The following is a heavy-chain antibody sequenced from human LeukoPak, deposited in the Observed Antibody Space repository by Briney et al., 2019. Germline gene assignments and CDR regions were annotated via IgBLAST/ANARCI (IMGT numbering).Heavy chain of an antibody. V-gene: IGHV3-7*01. CDR3: ARGVHYYDSNNYYSYYFAY. CDR2: IKEDGSEK. J-gene: IGHJ4*02. D-gene: IGHD3-22*01. Sequence: GGSLRLSCTASGFTFSSYWMSWVRQAPGKGLEWVANIKEDGSEKYYVDSVKGRFTISRDNAKTSLYLQMNSLRAEDTAVYYCARGVHYYDSNNYYSYYFAYWGQGTLVTVSS. CDR1: GFTFSSYW.